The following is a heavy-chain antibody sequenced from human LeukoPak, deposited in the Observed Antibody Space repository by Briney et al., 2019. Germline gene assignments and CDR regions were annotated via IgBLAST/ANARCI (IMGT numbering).Heavy chain of an antibody. CDR2: INPNCGGT. V-gene: IGHV1-2*02. D-gene: IGHD3-3*02. J-gene: IGHJ3*02. CDR1: GYTFTGYY. Sequence: ASVKVSCKASGYTFTGYYMHWVRQAPGQGLEWMGWINPNCGGTNYAQKFQGRVTMTRDTSISTAYMELSRLRSDDTAVYYCARVLAVLDAFDIWGQGTMVTVSS. CDR3: ARVLAVLDAFDI.